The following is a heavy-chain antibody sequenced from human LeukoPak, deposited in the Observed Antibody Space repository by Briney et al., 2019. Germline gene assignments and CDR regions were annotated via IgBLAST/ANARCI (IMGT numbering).Heavy chain of an antibody. J-gene: IGHJ6*03. CDR3: ARWGRDIVVVPAASSAYYYYYYMDV. D-gene: IGHD2-2*01. V-gene: IGHV3-7*01. CDR1: GFTFSSYW. Sequence: GGSLRLSCAASGFTFSSYWMSWVRQAPGKGLEWVANIKQDGSEKYYVDSVKGRFTISRDNAKNSLYLQMNSLRAADTAVYYCARWGRDIVVVPAASSAYYYYYYMDVWGKGTTVTISS. CDR2: IKQDGSEK.